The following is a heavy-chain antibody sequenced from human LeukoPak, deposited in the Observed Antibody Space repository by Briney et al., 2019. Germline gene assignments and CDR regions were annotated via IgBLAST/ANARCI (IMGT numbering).Heavy chain of an antibody. CDR2: INHSGST. J-gene: IGHJ5*02. CDR3: ARGNRFLEWLLYGGGRGTPSSWFDP. V-gene: IGHV4-34*01. Sequence: SETLSLTCAVYGGSFSGYYWRWIRQPPGKGLEWIGEINHSGSTNYNPSLKSRVTISVDPSKNQFSLKLSSVPAADTAVYYCARGNRFLEWLLYGGGRGTPSSWFDPWGQGTLVTVSS. D-gene: IGHD3-3*01. CDR1: GGSFSGYY.